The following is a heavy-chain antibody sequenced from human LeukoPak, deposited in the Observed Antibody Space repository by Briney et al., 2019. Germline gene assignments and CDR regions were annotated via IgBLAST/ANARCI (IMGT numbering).Heavy chain of an antibody. J-gene: IGHJ6*02. CDR3: ARAQLPYCSSTSCYMYYYGMDV. D-gene: IGHD2-2*02. Sequence: TSETLSLTCTVSGGSISSYYWSWIRQPPGKGLEWIGYIYYSGSTNYNPSLKSRVTISVDTSKNQFSLELSSVTAADTAVYYCARAQLPYCSSTSCYMYYYGMDVWGQGTTVTVSS. CDR2: IYYSGST. CDR1: GGSISSYY. V-gene: IGHV4-59*01.